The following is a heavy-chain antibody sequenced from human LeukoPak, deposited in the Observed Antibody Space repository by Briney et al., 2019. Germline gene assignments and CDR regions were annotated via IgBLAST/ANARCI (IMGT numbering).Heavy chain of an antibody. V-gene: IGHV4-4*09. CDR2: IYHSGST. J-gene: IGHJ3*01. CDR1: TDSTNTYY. D-gene: IGHD3-16*01. CDR3: ARFDHVWETHGMDAFDL. Sequence: NPSETLSLTCSVSTDSTNTYYWSWIRQSPGKGLEWIGHIYHSGSTDYNPSFKSRVTISIDMSKKEFSLKLTSVTAADTAVYYCARFDHVWETHGMDAFDLWGQGTMVTVSS.